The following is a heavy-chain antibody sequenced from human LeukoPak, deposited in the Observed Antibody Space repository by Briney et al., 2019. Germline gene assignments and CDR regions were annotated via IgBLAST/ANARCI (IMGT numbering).Heavy chain of an antibody. V-gene: IGHV4-31*03. J-gene: IGHJ4*02. CDR1: GGSISSGAYY. CDR2: IYYSGST. D-gene: IGHD6-13*01. CDR3: ARRLYTSSWDYFDG. Sequence: SQTLSLTCTVSGGSISSGAYYWSWIRQHPGKGLEWIGYIYYSGSTYSNPSLKSRVTISVDTSKNQFSLKLRSVTAADTAVYYCARRLYTSSWDYFDGWSQGTLVTVSA.